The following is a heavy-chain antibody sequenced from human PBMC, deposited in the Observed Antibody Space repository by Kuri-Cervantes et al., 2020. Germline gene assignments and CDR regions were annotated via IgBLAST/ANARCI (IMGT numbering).Heavy chain of an antibody. D-gene: IGHD5-18*01. V-gene: IGHV3-7*01. CDR3: ARPRVGYSYGYSADYYYYGMDV. Sequence: GESLKISCAASGFTFSSYWMSWVRQAPGKGLEWVANIKQDGSEKYYVDSVKGRFTISRDNAKNSLYLQMNSLRAEDTAVYYCARPRVGYSYGYSADYYYYGMDVWGQGTTVTVSS. CDR2: IKQDGSEK. J-gene: IGHJ6*02. CDR1: GFTFSSYW.